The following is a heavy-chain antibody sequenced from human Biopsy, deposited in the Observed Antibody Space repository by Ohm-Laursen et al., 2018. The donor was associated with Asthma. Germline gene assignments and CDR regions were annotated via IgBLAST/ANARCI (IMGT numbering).Heavy chain of an antibody. CDR2: LGPDASET. J-gene: IGHJ6*02. V-gene: IGHV3-7*02. Sequence: SLRLSCAAPGFNFNIQWMSWVRQAPGKGLEWVANLGPDASETYSVDSMKGRLTVSRDNAKTSIFLQLNTLRVEDTAVYYCASLHYFGMSVWGQGTTVTVSS. CDR3: ASLHYFGMSV. CDR1: GFNFNIQW.